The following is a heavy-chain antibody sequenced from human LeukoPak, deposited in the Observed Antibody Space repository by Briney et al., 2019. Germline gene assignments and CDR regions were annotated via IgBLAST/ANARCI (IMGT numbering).Heavy chain of an antibody. V-gene: IGHV4-39*01. D-gene: IGHD3-22*01. CDR2: IYYSGRT. CDR1: GDSVSRSDSY. Sequence: SETLSLTCTIFGDSVSRSDSYWDWLRQPPGTGLEWIGTIYYSGRTYYSPSLKSRVTLSIDMSNNQFSLILSSVTAADTALYFCARRRYYDSSGYLEWGQGTLVTVSS. J-gene: IGHJ1*01. CDR3: ARRRYYDSSGYLE.